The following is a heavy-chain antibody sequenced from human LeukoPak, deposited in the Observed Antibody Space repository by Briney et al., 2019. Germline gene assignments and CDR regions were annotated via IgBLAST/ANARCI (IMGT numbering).Heavy chain of an antibody. Sequence: SETLSLTCTVSGGSISSYYWSWIRQPPGKGLEWIGYIYYSGSTNYNSSLKSRVTISVDTSKNQFSLKLSSVTAADTAVYYCARHGRGYSGYDDDDWFDPWGQGTLVTVSS. J-gene: IGHJ5*02. CDR3: ARHGRGYSGYDDDDWFDP. CDR1: GGSISSYY. V-gene: IGHV4-59*08. CDR2: IYYSGST. D-gene: IGHD5-12*01.